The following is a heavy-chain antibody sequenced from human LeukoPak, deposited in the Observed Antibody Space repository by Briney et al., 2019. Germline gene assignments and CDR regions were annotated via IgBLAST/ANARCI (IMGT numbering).Heavy chain of an antibody. V-gene: IGHV3-33*01. J-gene: IGHJ6*02. Sequence: PGGSLRLSCAASGFTFSSYGMHWVRQAPGKGLEWVAVIWYDGSNKYYADSVKGRFTISRDNSKNTPYLQMNSLRAEDTAVYYCARATAGTRHYYYGMDVWGQGTTVTVSS. CDR2: IWYDGSNK. CDR3: ARATAGTRHYYYGMDV. D-gene: IGHD6-13*01. CDR1: GFTFSSYG.